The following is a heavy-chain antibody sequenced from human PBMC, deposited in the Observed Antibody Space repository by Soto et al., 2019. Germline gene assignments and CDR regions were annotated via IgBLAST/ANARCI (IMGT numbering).Heavy chain of an antibody. CDR3: ARGQRYYYDSSGYYLKLYYFDY. V-gene: IGHV4-34*01. CDR2: INHSGST. J-gene: IGHJ4*02. D-gene: IGHD3-22*01. CDR1: GGSFSGYY. Sequence: SETLSLTCAVYGGSFSGYYWSWIRQPPGKGLEWIGEINHSGSTNYNPSLKSRVTISVDTSKNQFSLKLSSVTAADTAVYHCARGQRYYYDSSGYYLKLYYFDYWGQGTLVTVSS.